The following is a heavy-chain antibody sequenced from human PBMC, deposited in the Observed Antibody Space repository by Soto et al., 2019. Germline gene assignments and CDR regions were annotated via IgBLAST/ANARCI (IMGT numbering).Heavy chain of an antibody. J-gene: IGHJ6*02. CDR1: GGSISSYY. Sequence: ETLSLTCTVSGGSISSYYWSWIRQPPGKGLEWIGYIYYSGSTNYNPSLKSRVTISVDTSKNHFSLKLSSVTAADTAVYYCARDAHPDPGFYYYAMDVWGQGTTVTVSS. CDR3: ARDAHPDPGFYYYAMDV. CDR2: IYYSGST. D-gene: IGHD5-12*01. V-gene: IGHV4-59*01.